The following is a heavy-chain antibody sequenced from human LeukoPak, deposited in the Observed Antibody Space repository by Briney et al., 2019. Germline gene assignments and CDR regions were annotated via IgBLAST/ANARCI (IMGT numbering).Heavy chain of an antibody. CDR2: ISYDGSNK. V-gene: IGHV3-30-3*01. J-gene: IGHJ4*02. CDR3: ARDRAFYYSDY. Sequence: HAGGSLRLSCAASGFTFSSYAMHWVRQAPGKGLEWVAVISYDGSNKYYADSVKGRFTISRDNSKNTLYLQMNSLRAEDTAVYYCARDRAFYYSDYWGQGTLVTVSS. CDR1: GFTFSSYA. D-gene: IGHD3-16*01.